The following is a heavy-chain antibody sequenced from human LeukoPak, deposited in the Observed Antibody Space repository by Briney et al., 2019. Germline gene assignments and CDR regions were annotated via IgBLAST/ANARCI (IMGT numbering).Heavy chain of an antibody. CDR1: GYSFTSYW. CDR3: ARAPVVVPAAMDS. J-gene: IGHJ4*02. CDR2: IYPGDSDT. D-gene: IGHD2-2*01. V-gene: IGHV5-51*01. Sequence: GESLKISCKGSGYSFTSYWIGWVRQMPGKGLEWMGIIYPGDSDTRYSPSFQGQVTMSVDKSISTAYLQWSSLKASDTAMYYCARAPVVVPAAMDSWGQGTLVTVSS.